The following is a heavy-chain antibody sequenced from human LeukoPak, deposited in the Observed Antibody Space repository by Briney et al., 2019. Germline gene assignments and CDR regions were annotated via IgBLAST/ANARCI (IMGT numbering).Heavy chain of an antibody. D-gene: IGHD1-26*01. V-gene: IGHV3-23*01. CDR2: ISGSGVTT. J-gene: IGHJ4*02. CDR3: AKDLTIVGATINFDY. Sequence: GGSLRLSCAASGFTFSSYAMTWVRQAPGKGLEWVSTISGSGVTTYYTDSAKGRFTISRDNSKNTLYLQMNSLRAEDTAVYYCAKDLTIVGATINFDYWGQGTLVTVPS. CDR1: GFTFSSYA.